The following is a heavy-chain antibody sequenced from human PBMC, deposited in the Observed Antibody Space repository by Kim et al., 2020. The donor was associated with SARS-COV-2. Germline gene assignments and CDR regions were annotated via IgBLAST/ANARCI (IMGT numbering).Heavy chain of an antibody. CDR1: GGSFSGYY. J-gene: IGHJ4*01. Sequence: SETLSLTCAVYGGSFSGYYWSWIRQPPGKGLEWIGEINHSGSTNYNPSLKSRVTISVDTSKNQFSLKLSSVTAADTAVYYCARGLGASGLTYTYYFDYWG. CDR3: ARGLGASGLTYTYYFDY. D-gene: IGHD2-2*02. V-gene: IGHV4-34*01. CDR2: INHSGST.